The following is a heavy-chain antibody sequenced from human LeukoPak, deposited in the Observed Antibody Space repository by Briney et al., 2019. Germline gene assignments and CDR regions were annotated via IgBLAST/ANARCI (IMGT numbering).Heavy chain of an antibody. CDR2: ISHSSSYI. CDR1: GFTFSDYS. V-gene: IGHV3-21*06. D-gene: IGHD3-10*01. J-gene: IGHJ2*01. CDR3: ARGLQGSGSGYFDL. Sequence: GGSLRLSCAASGFTFSDYSMNWVRQAPGRGLEWVSSISHSSSYIYYADSVKGRFIISRDNAKNSLYLQMNSLRAEDTAVYYCARGLQGSGSGYFDLWGRGTLVAVSS.